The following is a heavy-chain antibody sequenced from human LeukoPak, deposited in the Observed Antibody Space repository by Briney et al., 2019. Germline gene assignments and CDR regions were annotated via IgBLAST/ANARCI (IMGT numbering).Heavy chain of an antibody. CDR3: ARAPLFVPPYFDY. CDR1: GGSISSYY. D-gene: IGHD3-16*01. CDR2: IYFSGTT. V-gene: IGHV4-59*01. Sequence: PSETLSLTCTVSGGSISSYYWSWIRQPPGKGLEWIGYIYFSGTTNYNPSLKSRVTVLVDTSKNQFSLKLRSVTAADTAVYYCARAPLFVPPYFDYWGQGTLVTVSS. J-gene: IGHJ4*02.